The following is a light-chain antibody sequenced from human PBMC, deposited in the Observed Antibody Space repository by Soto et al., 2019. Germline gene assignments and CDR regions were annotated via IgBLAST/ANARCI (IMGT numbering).Light chain of an antibody. CDR1: QSISVW. V-gene: IGKV1-5*03. Sequence: DIQVSHLLCTRSASVGDSVTITCLASQSISVWLAWYQQKPGKATKLLIYKASTLKSGVPSRFRGSGSGTEFTLTITSLQPDDFATYYCQHYNSYSEAFGQGSKVHI. CDR3: QHYNSYSEA. CDR2: KAS. J-gene: IGKJ1*01.